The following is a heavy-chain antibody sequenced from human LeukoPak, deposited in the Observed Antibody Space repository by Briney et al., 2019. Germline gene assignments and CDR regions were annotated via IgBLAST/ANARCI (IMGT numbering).Heavy chain of an antibody. CDR3: ARQLGYCDSGACYFDY. D-gene: IGHD3-22*01. J-gene: IGHJ4*02. V-gene: IGHV3-23*01. CDR2: INGGGSST. Sequence: GGSLRLSCAASGFTFNSYLMTWVRQAPGKGLEWASSINGGGSSTSYADSVKGRFTISRDNSKTTLFLQMNSLRAEDTAVYYCARQLGYCDSGACYFDYWGQGTLVTVSS. CDR1: GFTFNSYL.